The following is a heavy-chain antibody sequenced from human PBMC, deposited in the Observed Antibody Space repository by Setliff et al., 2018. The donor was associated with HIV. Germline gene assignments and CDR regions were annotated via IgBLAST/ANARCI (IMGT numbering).Heavy chain of an antibody. J-gene: IGHJ4*02. CDR3: AKERGSSQPCDY. CDR1: GFTFNNFG. D-gene: IGHD3-10*01. CDR2: INAGGGNT. Sequence: GGSLRLSCAASGFTFNNFGMNWVRQAPGKGLEFVSAINAGGGNTYYANSVKGRFTISRDNSKNMLYLQINSLRADDTAVYFCAKERGSSQPCDYWGQGTLVTVSS. V-gene: IGHV3-23*01.